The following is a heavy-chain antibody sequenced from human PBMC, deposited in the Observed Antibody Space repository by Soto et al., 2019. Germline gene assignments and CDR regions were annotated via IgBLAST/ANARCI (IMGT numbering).Heavy chain of an antibody. CDR3: AVSSSWTHDWFDP. J-gene: IGHJ5*02. V-gene: IGHV1-3*01. CDR2: INAGNGNT. D-gene: IGHD6-13*01. Sequence: QVQLVQSGAEVKKPGASVKVSCKASGYTFTSYAMHWVRQAPGQRLEWMGWINAGNGNTKYSQKFQGRVTITRDTSASTAYMELSSLRSEDTAVYYCAVSSSWTHDWFDPWGQGTLVTVSP. CDR1: GYTFTSYA.